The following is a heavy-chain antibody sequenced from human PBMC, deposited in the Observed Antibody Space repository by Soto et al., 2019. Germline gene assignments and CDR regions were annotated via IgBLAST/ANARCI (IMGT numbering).Heavy chain of an antibody. Sequence: EVQLLESGGGLVQPGGSLRLSCAASGFTFSSYAMSWVRQAPGKGLEWVSAISGSGGSTYYADSVKGRFTISRDNSKNTLYLXMNXLRAEDTAVYYCAKVAGGYEAFDYWGQGTLVTVSS. V-gene: IGHV3-23*01. D-gene: IGHD5-12*01. CDR1: GFTFSSYA. CDR2: ISGSGGST. CDR3: AKVAGGYEAFDY. J-gene: IGHJ4*02.